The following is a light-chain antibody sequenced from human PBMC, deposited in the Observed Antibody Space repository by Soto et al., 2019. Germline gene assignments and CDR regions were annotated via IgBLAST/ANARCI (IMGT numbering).Light chain of an antibody. Sequence: EIVLTQSPGTLSLSPGERATLSCRASQSASSTYFAWYQQKPGQAPRLLIYGASSRATGIPDWCSSSASGKDFPLIISRLAPEDFAVYFRQQFGSSPCTFGQGTKLEIK. V-gene: IGKV3-20*01. CDR2: GAS. CDR3: QQFGSSPCT. J-gene: IGKJ2*02. CDR1: QSASSTY.